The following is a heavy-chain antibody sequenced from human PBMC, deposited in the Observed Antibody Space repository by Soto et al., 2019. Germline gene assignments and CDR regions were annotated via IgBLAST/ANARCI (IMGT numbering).Heavy chain of an antibody. CDR2: ISSSSSTI. CDR1: GFTFSSYS. J-gene: IGHJ4*02. CDR3: AREAPTMIVVVTAYFDY. Sequence: QPGGSLRLSCAASGFTFSSYSMNWVRQAPGKGLEWVSYISSSSSTIYYADSVKGRFTISRDNAKNSLYLQMNSLRDEDTAVYYCAREAPTMIVVVTAYFDYWGQGALVTVSS. D-gene: IGHD3-22*01. V-gene: IGHV3-48*02.